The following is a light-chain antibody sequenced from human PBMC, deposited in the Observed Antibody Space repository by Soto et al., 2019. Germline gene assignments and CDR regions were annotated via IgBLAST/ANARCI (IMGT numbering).Light chain of an antibody. Sequence: QSVLTQPASVSGSPGQSITISCTGTGSDVGGYKYVSWYQQYPGKAPKLIIFEVSNRPSGVSDRFSGSKSGNTASLTIAGLQAEDEADYYCSSYTSSVTYMFGTGTKVTV. CDR2: EVS. CDR1: GSDVGGYKY. V-gene: IGLV2-14*01. J-gene: IGLJ1*01. CDR3: SSYTSSVTYM.